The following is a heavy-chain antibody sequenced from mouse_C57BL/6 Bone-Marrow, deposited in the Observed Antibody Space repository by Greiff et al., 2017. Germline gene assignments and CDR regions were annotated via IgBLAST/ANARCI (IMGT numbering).Heavy chain of an antibody. CDR2: ISSGGSYT. V-gene: IGHV5-6*01. J-gene: IGHJ2*01. CDR3: ARQGYYGRTPFDV. CDR1: GFTFSSYG. D-gene: IGHD1-1*01. Sequence: EVQLVESGGDLVKPGGSLKLSCAASGFTFSSYGMSWVRQTPDKRLEWVAPISSGGSYTYYPDSVKGRFTISRDNATNTLYLQMSSLKSEDTAMYYCARQGYYGRTPFDVWGKGTTLTVSS.